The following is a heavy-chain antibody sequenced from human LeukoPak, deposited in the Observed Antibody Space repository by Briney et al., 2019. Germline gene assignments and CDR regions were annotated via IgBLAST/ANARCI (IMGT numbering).Heavy chain of an antibody. CDR3: ARDQAD. CDR2: IYHSGST. Sequence: SETLSLTCTVSGYSISSGYYWGWIRQPPGKGLEWIGSIYHSGSTYYNPSLKSRVTISVDTSKNQFSLKLSSVTAADTAVYYCARDQADWGQGTLVTVSS. J-gene: IGHJ4*02. V-gene: IGHV4-38-2*02. CDR1: GYSISSGYY.